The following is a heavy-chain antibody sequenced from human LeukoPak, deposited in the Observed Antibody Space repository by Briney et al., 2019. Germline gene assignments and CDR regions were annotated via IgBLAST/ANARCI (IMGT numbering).Heavy chain of an antibody. V-gene: IGHV3-30-3*01. D-gene: IGHD5-24*01. CDR1: GFTFSSYA. J-gene: IGHJ4*02. CDR2: ISYDGSNK. CDR3: ARDLERTFDY. Sequence: PGRSLRLSCAASGFTFSSYAMHWVRQAPGKGLEWVAVISYDGSNKYYADSVKGRFIISRDNSKNTLYLQMNSLRAEDTAVYYCARDLERTFDYWGQGTLVTVSS.